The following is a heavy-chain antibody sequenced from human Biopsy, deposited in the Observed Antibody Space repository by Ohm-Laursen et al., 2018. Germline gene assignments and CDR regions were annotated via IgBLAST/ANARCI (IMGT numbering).Heavy chain of an antibody. CDR1: GESFNGYY. CDR3: ARHGSQGYCTGGSCVDY. CDR2: INHRGST. V-gene: IGHV4-34*01. D-gene: IGHD2-15*01. Sequence: SDTLSLTCAVYGESFNGYYWSWIRQTPGKGLEWIGEINHRGSTNYNPSLRSRVTISVDTSKNQFSLSLSSATAADTAVFYCARHGSQGYCTGGSCVDYWGQGALVTVSS. J-gene: IGHJ4*02.